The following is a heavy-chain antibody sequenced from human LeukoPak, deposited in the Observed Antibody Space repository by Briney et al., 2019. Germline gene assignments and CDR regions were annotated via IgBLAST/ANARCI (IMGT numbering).Heavy chain of an antibody. J-gene: IGHJ6*02. Sequence: ASVKVSCKASGYTFTSYGITWVRQAPGQGLEWMRWISPYNGNTNYAQKVQGRVTMTTDTSTSTAYMELRSLRSDDTAVYYCVRGGVHCSSISCYSMDVWGQGATVTVS. CDR3: VRGGVHCSSISCYSMDV. V-gene: IGHV1-18*01. D-gene: IGHD2-2*01. CDR1: GYTFTSYG. CDR2: ISPYNGNT.